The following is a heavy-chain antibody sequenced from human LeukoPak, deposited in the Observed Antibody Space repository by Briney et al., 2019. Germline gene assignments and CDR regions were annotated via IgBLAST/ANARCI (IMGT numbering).Heavy chain of an antibody. CDR2: VSYSGST. J-gene: IGHJ4*02. V-gene: IGHV4-39*01. CDR3: ARHFDY. CDR1: GGSISSSGSY. Sequence: PSETLSLTCTVSGGSISSSGSYWGWVRQPPGKGLEWIGSVSYSGSTSYNPSLKSRVTISGDTSKNQFSLRLISVTAADTAVYYCARHFDYWGQGTLVTVSS.